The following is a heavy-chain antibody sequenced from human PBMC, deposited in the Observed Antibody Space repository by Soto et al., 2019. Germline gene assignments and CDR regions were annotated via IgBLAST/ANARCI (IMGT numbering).Heavy chain of an antibody. D-gene: IGHD5-12*01. CDR3: ARAQIGYSGYDRRHWFDP. CDR2: IYHSGST. Sequence: PSETLSLTCAVSGGSISSGGYSWSWIRQPPGKGLEWIGYIYHSGSTYYNPSLKSRGTISVDRSKNQFSLKLSSVTAADTAVYYCARAQIGYSGYDRRHWFDPWGQGTLVTVSS. CDR1: GGSISSGGYS. V-gene: IGHV4-30-2*01. J-gene: IGHJ5*02.